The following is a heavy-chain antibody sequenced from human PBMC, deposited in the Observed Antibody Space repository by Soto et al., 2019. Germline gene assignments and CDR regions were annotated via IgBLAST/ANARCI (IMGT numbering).Heavy chain of an antibody. CDR3: ARDRGYDAHDYYYNAMDV. CDR1: VFAFRTYT. V-gene: IGHV3-21*01. Sequence: PGGSLRLSCAASVFAFRTYTMKWVRQAPGKGLQSVSGIRGFSPYTFYAESVKGGLTISRDNAKNSLYLQMKSLRAEDTAVYYCARDRGYDAHDYYYNAMDVWGQGTTVTVSS. CDR2: IRGFSPYT. J-gene: IGHJ6*02. D-gene: IGHD5-12*01.